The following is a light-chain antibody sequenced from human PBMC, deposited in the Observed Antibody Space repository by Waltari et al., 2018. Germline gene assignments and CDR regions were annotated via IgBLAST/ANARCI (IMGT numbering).Light chain of an antibody. CDR1: QSISSY. V-gene: IGKV1-39*01. J-gene: IGKJ2*01. CDR2: AAS. CDR3: QQSYSTLSYT. Sequence: DIQMTQSPSSLSASVGDRVPITCRASQSISSYLNWYQQKPGTVPKLLIYAASSLQSGVPSRFSGSGSGTDFTLTISSLQPEDFATYYCQQSYSTLSYTFGQGTKLEIK.